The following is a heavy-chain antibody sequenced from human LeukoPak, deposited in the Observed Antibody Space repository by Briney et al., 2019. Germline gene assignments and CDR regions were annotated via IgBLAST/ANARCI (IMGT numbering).Heavy chain of an antibody. V-gene: IGHV3-21*03. CDR3: ARDSYGSGYYMDV. Sequence: GGSLRLSCTASGFTFSSYSMNWVRQAPGKGLEWVSSISSDSSYIYYADSVKGRFTISRDNAKNSLYLQMNSLRPEDTAVYYCARDSYGSGYYMDVWGKGTTVTVSS. D-gene: IGHD3-22*01. J-gene: IGHJ6*04. CDR2: ISSDSSYI. CDR1: GFTFSSYS.